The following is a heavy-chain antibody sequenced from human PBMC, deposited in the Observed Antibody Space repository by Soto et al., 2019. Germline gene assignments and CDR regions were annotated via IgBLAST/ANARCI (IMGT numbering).Heavy chain of an antibody. J-gene: IGHJ2*01. CDR3: ATYDGDYVDWYFDL. V-gene: IGHV3-21*01. D-gene: IGHD4-17*01. CDR2: ISSSSTYI. Sequence: EEQLVESGGGLVKPGGSLRLSCAASGFTFSGYSVNWVRQAPGKGLEWVSSISSSSTYIYYADSVQGRFTISRDNAKNSLYLQMHSLRGGDTAVYYCATYDGDYVDWYFDLWGRGTLVTVSS. CDR1: GFTFSGYS.